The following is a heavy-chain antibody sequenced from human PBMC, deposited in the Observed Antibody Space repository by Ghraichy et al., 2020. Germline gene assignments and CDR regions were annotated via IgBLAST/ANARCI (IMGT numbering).Heavy chain of an antibody. CDR3: ARHFVVVTTTSNWLDR. CDR2: IYSSGGT. D-gene: IGHD2-21*02. V-gene: IGHV3-66*04. Sequence: DSVIYSSGGTHYADSVKVRFTISRDNSKNTLYLQMNSLTAEDTAVYYCARHFVVVTTTSNWLDRWG. J-gene: IGHJ5*02.